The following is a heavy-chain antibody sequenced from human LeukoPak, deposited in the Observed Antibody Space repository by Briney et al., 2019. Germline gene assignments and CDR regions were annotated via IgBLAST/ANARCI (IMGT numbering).Heavy chain of an antibody. CDR1: GYTFTCY. D-gene: IGHD1-26*01. CDR2: INPNSGGT. J-gene: IGHJ2*01. V-gene: IGHV1-2*02. Sequence: ASEKVSCKASGYTFTCYMHWVRQAPGQGLEWMGWINPNSGGTNYAQKFQGRVTMTRDTSISTAYMELSRLRSDDTAVYYCARDWEGLGEYWYFDLWGRGTLVT. CDR3: ARDWEGLGEYWYFDL.